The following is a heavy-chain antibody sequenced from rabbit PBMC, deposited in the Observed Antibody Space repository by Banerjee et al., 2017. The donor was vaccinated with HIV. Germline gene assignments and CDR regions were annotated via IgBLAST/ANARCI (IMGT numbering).Heavy chain of an antibody. CDR1: GFSFSSNYY. CDR3: ARDLAGVIGWNFKL. J-gene: IGHJ4*01. Sequence: QSLEESGGDLVKPGASLTLTCTASGFSFSSNYYMCWVRQAPGKGLEWIACIYVGSSGSIYYASWAKGRFTISKTSSTTVTLQMTSLTAADTATYFCARDLAGVIGWNFKLWGPGTLVTVS. D-gene: IGHD4-1*01. V-gene: IGHV1S40*01. CDR2: IYVGSSGSI.